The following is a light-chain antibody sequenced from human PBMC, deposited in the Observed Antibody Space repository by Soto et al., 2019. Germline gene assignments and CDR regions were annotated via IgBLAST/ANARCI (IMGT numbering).Light chain of an antibody. J-gene: IGKJ1*01. V-gene: IGKV3-20*01. CDR2: AAS. CDR1: QSVDSKD. Sequence: IGLKNSPATLSLYTGERATLSCRVSQSVDSKDLAWYQQRPGQAPRILIFAASSRATGIPDRFSGSGSGTDFTLTISRLEPGDFAVYYCQQYGYSSWTFGQGTKVDIK. CDR3: QQYGYSSWT.